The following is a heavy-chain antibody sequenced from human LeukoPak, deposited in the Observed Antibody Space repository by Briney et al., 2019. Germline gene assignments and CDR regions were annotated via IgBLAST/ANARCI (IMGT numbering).Heavy chain of an antibody. Sequence: GRSLRLSCAGSGFGLGSYNMYWIRQAPGKGLEWVTLISFNGNDKKYADSVKGRFTVSRDNSRNTVFLQMNGLRPEDTGLYYCARVYGSEIDYWGQGTQVIVSS. CDR2: ISFNGNDK. D-gene: IGHD3-10*01. J-gene: IGHJ4*02. V-gene: IGHV3-30*04. CDR3: ARVYGSEIDY. CDR1: GFGLGSYN.